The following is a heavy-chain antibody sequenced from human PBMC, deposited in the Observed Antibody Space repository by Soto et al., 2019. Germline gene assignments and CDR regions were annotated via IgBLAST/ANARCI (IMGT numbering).Heavy chain of an antibody. Sequence: EVQLVESGGGLVKPGGSLRLSCAASGFTFSNAWMSWVRQAPGKGLEWVGRIKSKTDGGTTDYAAPVKGRFTISRDDSKNTLYLQMNSLKTEDTAVYYCTTDHITIFGVAASPFDYWGQGTLVTVSS. CDR3: TTDHITIFGVAASPFDY. D-gene: IGHD3-3*01. CDR2: IKSKTDGGTT. CDR1: GFTFSNAW. J-gene: IGHJ4*02. V-gene: IGHV3-15*01.